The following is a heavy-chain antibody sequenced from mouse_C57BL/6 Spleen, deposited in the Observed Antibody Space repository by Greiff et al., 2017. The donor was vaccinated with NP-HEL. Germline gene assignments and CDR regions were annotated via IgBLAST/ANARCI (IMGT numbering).Heavy chain of an antibody. D-gene: IGHD1-1*01. J-gene: IGHJ4*01. CDR2: SRNKANDYTT. CDR1: GFTFSDFY. Sequence: EVMLVESGGGLVQSGRSLRLSCATSGFTFSDFYMEWVRQAPGKGLEWIAASRNKANDYTTEYSASVKGRFIVSRDTSQSILYLQMNALRAEDTAIYYCARDADYYAHGAMDYWGQGTSVTVSS. CDR3: ARDADYYAHGAMDY. V-gene: IGHV7-1*01.